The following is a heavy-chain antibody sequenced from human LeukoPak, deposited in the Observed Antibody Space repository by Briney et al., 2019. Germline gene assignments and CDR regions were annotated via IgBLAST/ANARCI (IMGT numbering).Heavy chain of an antibody. CDR1: GGSITSHS. J-gene: IGHJ5*02. V-gene: IGHV4-59*11. Sequence: SETLSLTCNVSGGSITSHSWNWIRQSPGKGLEWIGYSYYSGTTNYSPSLKSRVTISLDTSKNQISLKLTSVTAADTAVYYCARDAGMAGRPPGKWFDPWGQGTLVTVSS. D-gene: IGHD6-6*01. CDR2: SYYSGTT. CDR3: ARDAGMAGRPPGKWFDP.